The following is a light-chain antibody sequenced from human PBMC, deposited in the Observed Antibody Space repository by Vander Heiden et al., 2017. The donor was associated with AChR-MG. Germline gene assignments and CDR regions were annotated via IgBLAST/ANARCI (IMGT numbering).Light chain of an antibody. CDR1: QSISSW. Sequence: DIQMTQSPSTLSASVGDRVTITCRASQSISSWLAWYQQKPGKAPKLLIYDASTLESGVPSRFSGSGSGTEFTLTISSLQFDDFATYYCQQENSYSYTFGQGTKQEIK. V-gene: IGKV1-5*01. CDR2: DAS. CDR3: QQENSYSYT. J-gene: IGKJ2*01.